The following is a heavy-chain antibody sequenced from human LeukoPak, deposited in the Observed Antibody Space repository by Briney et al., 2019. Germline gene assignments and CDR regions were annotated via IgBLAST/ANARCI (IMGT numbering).Heavy chain of an antibody. D-gene: IGHD3-22*01. CDR2: ISDSGGRT. J-gene: IGHJ4*02. CDR1: GLTLSNYG. CDR3: AKRGVVIRVILVGFHKEAYYFDS. Sequence: GGSLRLSCAVSGLTLSNYGMSWVRQAPGKGLEWVAGISDSGGRTNYADSVKGRFTISRDNPKNTLYLQMNSLRAEDTAVYFCAKRGVVIRVILVGFHKEAYYFDSWGQGALVTVSS. V-gene: IGHV3-23*01.